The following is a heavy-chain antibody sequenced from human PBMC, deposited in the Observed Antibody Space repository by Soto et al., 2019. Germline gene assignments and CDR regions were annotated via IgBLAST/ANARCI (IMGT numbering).Heavy chain of an antibody. CDR1: GYTFTSYG. CDR2: ISAHNGNT. J-gene: IGHJ4*01. V-gene: IGHV1-18*01. CDR3: ARWTYGDY. D-gene: IGHD4-17*01. Sequence: QVHLVQSGAEVKKPGASVKVSCKGSGYTFTSYGITWVRQAPGQGLEWMGWISAHNGNTDYAQKLQGRVTVTRDTSTSTAYMELRSLTSDDTAVYYCARWTYGDYWGHGALVTVSS.